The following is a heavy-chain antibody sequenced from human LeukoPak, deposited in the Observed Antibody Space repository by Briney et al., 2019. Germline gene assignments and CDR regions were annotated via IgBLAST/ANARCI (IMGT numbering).Heavy chain of an antibody. CDR1: GFTFSSYW. CDR3: AKDLRSTSRYYFEY. V-gene: IGHV3-23*01. CDR2: FTSGGSI. Sequence: GGSLKLSCAASGFTFSSYWMTWVRQAPGKGLEWVSGFTSGGSIYYADSVKGRFTISRDNSKNTLYLQMNSLRAEDTAIYHCAKDLRSTSRYYFEYCGQGTLVTVSS. J-gene: IGHJ4*02. D-gene: IGHD2-2*01.